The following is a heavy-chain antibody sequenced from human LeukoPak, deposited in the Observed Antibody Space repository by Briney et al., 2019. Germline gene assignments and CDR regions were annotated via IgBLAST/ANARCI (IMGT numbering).Heavy chain of an antibody. CDR3: AEGGQWLRV. V-gene: IGHV4-4*07. J-gene: IGHJ4*02. CDR1: GGSISSYC. Sequence: SETLSLTCTVSGGSISSYCWSCLRQPAGKGLEWIGRICTSGSTNYNPSLKSRVTMSVDTSKNQFSLKLSSVTAADTAVYYCAEGGQWLRVWGQGTPVTVSS. CDR2: ICTSGST. D-gene: IGHD6-19*01.